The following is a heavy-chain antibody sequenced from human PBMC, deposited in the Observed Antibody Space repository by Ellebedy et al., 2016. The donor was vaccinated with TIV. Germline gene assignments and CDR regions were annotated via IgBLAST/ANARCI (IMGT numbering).Heavy chain of an antibody. Sequence: GESLKISCAACGFTFSTYGMQWVRQAPGKGLEWVSSISSSSSYIYYADSVKGRFTISRDNAKNSLYLQMNSLRAEDTAVYYCARDFSELPFDYWGQGTLVTVSS. CDR1: GFTFSTYG. CDR2: ISSSSSYI. J-gene: IGHJ4*02. CDR3: ARDFSELPFDY. D-gene: IGHD1-26*01. V-gene: IGHV3-21*01.